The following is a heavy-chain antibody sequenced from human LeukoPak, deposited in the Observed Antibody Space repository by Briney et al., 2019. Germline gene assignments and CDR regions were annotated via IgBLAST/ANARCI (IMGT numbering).Heavy chain of an antibody. CDR3: ARDLTSSGSHNAFDI. D-gene: IGHD1-26*01. CDR1: GFRLSDYW. V-gene: IGHV3-74*01. CDR2: IDNDGTGT. Sequence: GGSLRLSCAASGFRLSDYWMHWVRQVPGKGLVWVSRIDNDGTGTSYADSVKGRFTISRDNAKNSLYLQMNSLRAEDTAVYYCARDLTSSGSHNAFDIWGQGTMVTVSS. J-gene: IGHJ3*02.